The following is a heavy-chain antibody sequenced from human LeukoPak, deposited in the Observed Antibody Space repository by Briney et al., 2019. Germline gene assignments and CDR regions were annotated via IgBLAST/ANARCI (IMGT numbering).Heavy chain of an antibody. Sequence: SVKVSCKASGYTFTGYYMHWVRQAPGQGLEWMGRIIPILGVANYAQKFQGRVTITADKSTSTAYMELSSLRSEDTAVYYCARRITMIVVVTDYYFDYWGQGTLVTVSS. CDR3: ARRITMIVVVTDYYFDY. CDR1: GYTFTGYY. V-gene: IGHV1-69*02. CDR2: IIPILGVA. D-gene: IGHD3-22*01. J-gene: IGHJ4*02.